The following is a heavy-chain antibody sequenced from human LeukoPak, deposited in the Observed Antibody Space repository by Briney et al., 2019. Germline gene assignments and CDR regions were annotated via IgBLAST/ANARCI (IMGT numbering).Heavy chain of an antibody. CDR1: GFTVSSNY. Sequence: GGSLRLSCAASGFTVSSNYMSWVRQAPGKGLEWVSVIYSGGSTYYADSVKGRFTISRDNSKNTLYLQMNSLRAEDTAVYYCLMAYYYDSSGLLQHWGQGTLVTVSS. CDR3: LMAYYYDSSGLLQH. J-gene: IGHJ1*01. V-gene: IGHV3-53*01. CDR2: IYSGGST. D-gene: IGHD3-22*01.